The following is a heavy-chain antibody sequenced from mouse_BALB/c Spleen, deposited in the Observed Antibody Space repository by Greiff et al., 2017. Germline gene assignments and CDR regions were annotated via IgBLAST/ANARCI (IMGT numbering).Heavy chain of an antibody. CDR1: GFTFTDYN. J-gene: IGHJ4*01. CDR2: INPNNGGT. Sequence: VQLQQSGPELVKPGASVKIPCKASGFTFTDYNMAWVKQSHGKSLEWIGDINPNNGGTIYNQKFKGKATLTVDKSSSTAYMELRSLTSEDTAVYYCARKEYGNPYAMDYWGQGTSVTVSS. D-gene: IGHD2-10*02. V-gene: IGHV1-18*01. CDR3: ARKEYGNPYAMDY.